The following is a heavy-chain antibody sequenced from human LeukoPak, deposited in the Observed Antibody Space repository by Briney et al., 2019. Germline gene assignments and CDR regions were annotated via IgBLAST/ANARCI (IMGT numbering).Heavy chain of an antibody. J-gene: IGHJ4*02. V-gene: IGHV1-2*02. CDR1: GYTLTGYY. Sequence: ASVKVSCKASGYTLTGYYMHWVRQAPGQGLEWMGWMNPNSGGTKYAQKFQGRVTMTRDTSISTAYMELSRLRSDDTAVYYCARDPSSSYYLDYWGQGTLVTVTS. CDR2: MNPNSGGT. CDR3: ARDPSSSYYLDY. D-gene: IGHD6-6*01.